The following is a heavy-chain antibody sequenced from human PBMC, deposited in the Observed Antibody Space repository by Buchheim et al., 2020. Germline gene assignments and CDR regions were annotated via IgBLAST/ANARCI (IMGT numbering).Heavy chain of an antibody. CDR3: ARHRALGYCSSLNCYSFDP. CDR1: GGSMSRYY. J-gene: IGHJ5*01. V-gene: IGHV4-59*08. Sequence: QVQLQESGPGLVQPSETLSLTCTVSGGSMSRYYWSWMRQSPGKGLEWIGYIFYYGSTNYNPALKSRVTISVDMSNNQLSLKLNSVTAADTAVYYCARHRALGYCSSLNCYSFDPWGQGIL. D-gene: IGHD2-2*01. CDR2: IFYYGST.